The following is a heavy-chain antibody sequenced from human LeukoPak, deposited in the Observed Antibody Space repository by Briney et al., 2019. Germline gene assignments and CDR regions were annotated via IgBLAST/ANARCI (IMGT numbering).Heavy chain of an antibody. CDR1: AYSFTDYW. J-gene: IGHJ6*02. V-gene: IGHV5-51*01. D-gene: IGHD3-10*01. Sequence: GESLKISCQTAAYSFTDYWIGWVRQMPGKGLEWMGIIYPGDSDTRYSPSFQGQVTISADKSIRTAYLQWSLKASDTAIYYCARSDQLRWFGEPRRPFYYGMDVWGQGTTVTVSS. CDR2: IYPGDSDT. CDR3: ARSDQLRWFGEPRRPFYYGMDV.